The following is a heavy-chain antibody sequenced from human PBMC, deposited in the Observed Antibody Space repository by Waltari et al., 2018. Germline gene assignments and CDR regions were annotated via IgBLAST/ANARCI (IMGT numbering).Heavy chain of an antibody. Sequence: EVQLVESGGGLVQPGGSLRLSCAASGFTVSSNYMSWARRAPGKGVEWVSVIYSGGSTYYADSVKGRVTTSRDNSKNTLYLQMNSLRAEATAVYYCARAKYSSNWYGYYYYYGMDVWGQGTSVTVSS. CDR3: ARAKYSSNWYGYYYYYGMDV. V-gene: IGHV3-66*02. D-gene: IGHD6-13*01. CDR1: GFTVSSNY. CDR2: IYSGGST. J-gene: IGHJ6*02.